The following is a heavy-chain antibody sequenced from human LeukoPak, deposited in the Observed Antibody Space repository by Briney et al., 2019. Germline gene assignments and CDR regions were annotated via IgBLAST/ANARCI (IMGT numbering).Heavy chain of an antibody. D-gene: IGHD6-6*01. J-gene: IGHJ1*01. CDR3: ARDGPYSSSGFYFQH. CDR2: IIPIFGTA. V-gene: IGHV1-69*05. Sequence: SVKVSCKASGGTFSSYAISWVRQAPGQGLEWMGGIIPIFGTANYAQKFQGRVTITTDESTSTAYMELSSLRSEDTAVYYCARDGPYSSSGFYFQHWGQGTLVTVSS. CDR1: GGTFSSYA.